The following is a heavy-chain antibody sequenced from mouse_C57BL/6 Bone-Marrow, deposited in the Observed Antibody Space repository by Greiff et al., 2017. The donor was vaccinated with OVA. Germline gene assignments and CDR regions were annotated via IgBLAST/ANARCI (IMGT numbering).Heavy chain of an antibody. J-gene: IGHJ4*01. CDR3: ARYPARYGSSYEYAMDY. CDR2: LRNKANGYTT. V-gene: IGHV7-3*01. Sequence: EVKLMESGGGLVQPGGSLSLSCAASGFTFTDYYLSWVRQPPGKALEWLGFLRNKANGYTTEYSASVKGRFTISRDNSQSILYLQMNALRAEDSATYYCARYPARYGSSYEYAMDYWGQGTSVTVSS. D-gene: IGHD1-1*01. CDR1: GFTFTDYY.